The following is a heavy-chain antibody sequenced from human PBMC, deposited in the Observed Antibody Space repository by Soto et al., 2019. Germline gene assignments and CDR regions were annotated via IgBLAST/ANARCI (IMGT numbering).Heavy chain of an antibody. D-gene: IGHD6-6*01. J-gene: IGHJ6*02. V-gene: IGHV1-2*04. CDR1: GYTFTGYY. Sequence: ASVKVSCKASGYTFTGYYMHWVRQAPGQGLEWMGWINPNSGGTNYAQRFQGWVTMTRDTSISTAYMELSRLRSDDTAVYYCARYSSFVSYYYYGMDVWGQGTTVTVSS. CDR3: ARYSSFVSYYYYGMDV. CDR2: INPNSGGT.